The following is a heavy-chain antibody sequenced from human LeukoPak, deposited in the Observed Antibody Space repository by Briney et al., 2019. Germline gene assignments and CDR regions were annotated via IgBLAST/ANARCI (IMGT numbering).Heavy chain of an antibody. CDR3: ARGSTSTAPGWVY. CDR1: GFYFTDYA. J-gene: IGHJ4*01. CDR2: VSGNGDTK. Sequence: GGSLRLSCAASGFYFTDYAMSWARQAPGKGLEWISAVSGNGDTKDYVDSVKGRFTISRDNSRNTVHLQIDNLRTEDTAVYYCARGSTSTAPGWVYWGHGTPVTVSS. V-gene: IGHV3-23*01. D-gene: IGHD2-21*02.